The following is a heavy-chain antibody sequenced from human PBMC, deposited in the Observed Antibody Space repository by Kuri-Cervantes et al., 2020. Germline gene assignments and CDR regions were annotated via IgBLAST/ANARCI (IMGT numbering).Heavy chain of an antibody. CDR2: INHSGST. V-gene: IGHV4-34*01. Sequence: SETLSLTCAVYGGSFSGYYWSWIRQPPGKGLEWLGEINHSGSTTLKSRVTISVDTSKNQFSLKLSSVTAADTAVYYCARALAARKSYRSYMDVWGKGTTVTVSS. D-gene: IGHD3-16*02. CDR1: GGSFSGYY. CDR3: ARALAARKSYRSYMDV. J-gene: IGHJ6*03.